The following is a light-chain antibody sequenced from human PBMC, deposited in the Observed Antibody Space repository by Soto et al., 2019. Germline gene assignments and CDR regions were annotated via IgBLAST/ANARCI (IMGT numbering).Light chain of an antibody. CDR1: SSNIGNNY. CDR2: ENN. V-gene: IGLV1-51*02. J-gene: IGLJ3*02. Sequence: QSVLTQPPSVSAAPGQKVTISCSGSSSNIGNNYISWYQHLPGTAPKLLIYENNNRPSGVFDRFSGSRSGTSATLDITGLQTGDEADYYCGTWDSSLNAGVFGGGTKVTVL. CDR3: GTWDSSLNAGV.